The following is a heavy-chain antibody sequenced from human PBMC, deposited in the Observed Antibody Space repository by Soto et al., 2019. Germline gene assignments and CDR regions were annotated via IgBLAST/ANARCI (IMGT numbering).Heavy chain of an antibody. V-gene: IGHV5-10-1*01. Sequence: GESLKISCKGSGYSFTSYWISWVRQMPGKGLEWMGRIDPSDSYTNYSPSFQGHVTISADKSISTAYLQWSSLKASDTAMYYCARGWDHYYDSSGYLDYWGQGTLVTVSS. CDR1: GYSFTSYW. CDR2: IDPSDSYT. J-gene: IGHJ4*02. CDR3: ARGWDHYYDSSGYLDY. D-gene: IGHD3-22*01.